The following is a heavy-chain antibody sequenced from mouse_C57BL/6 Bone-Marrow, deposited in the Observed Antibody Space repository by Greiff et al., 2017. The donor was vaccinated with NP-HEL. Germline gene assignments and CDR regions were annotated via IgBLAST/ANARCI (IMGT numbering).Heavy chain of an antibody. CDR1: GYTFTSYD. Sequence: VQLQQSGPELVKPGASVKLSCKASGYTFTSYDINWVKQRPGQGLEWIGWIYPRDGSTKYNEKFKGKATLTVDTSSSTAYMELHSLTSEDSAVYYCARGYYGYDDQYYFDYWGKGTTLTGSS. CDR3: ARGYYGYDDQYYFDY. J-gene: IGHJ2*01. D-gene: IGHD2-2*01. CDR2: IYPRDGST. V-gene: IGHV1-85*01.